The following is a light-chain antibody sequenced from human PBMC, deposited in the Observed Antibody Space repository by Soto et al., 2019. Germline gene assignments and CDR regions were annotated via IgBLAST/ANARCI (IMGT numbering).Light chain of an antibody. J-gene: IGKJ1*01. Sequence: DLVMTQSPLSLPVTPGEPASISCRSSQSLLHSNGYNYLVWYLQKPGQSPQLLIYLGSNRASGVPDRFSGSGSGTDFTLKISRVEAEDVGVYYCMQVLQTPATFGQGTKVEIK. CDR3: MQVLQTPAT. V-gene: IGKV2-28*01. CDR2: LGS. CDR1: QSLLHSNGYNY.